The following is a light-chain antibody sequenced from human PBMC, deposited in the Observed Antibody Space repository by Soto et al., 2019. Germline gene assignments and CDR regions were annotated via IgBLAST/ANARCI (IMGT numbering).Light chain of an antibody. J-gene: IGKJ3*01. Sequence: EVVLTQSPGTLSLSPGERATLSCRASQIVTINSLAWYQQKPGQPPRLLIYAASTRASAIPDRFSGSGSGTDFTLAISRLQPEDFALYYCQQYGDSPFTFGPGTRVDVK. CDR3: QQYGDSPFT. CDR2: AAS. CDR1: QIVTINS. V-gene: IGKV3-20*01.